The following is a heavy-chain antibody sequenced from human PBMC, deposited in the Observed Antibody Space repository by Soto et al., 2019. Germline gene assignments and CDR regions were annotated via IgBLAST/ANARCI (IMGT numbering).Heavy chain of an antibody. J-gene: IGHJ6*02. CDR3: ASFEYSSSSFYYYYGMEV. CDR1: GYTFTGYY. D-gene: IGHD6-6*01. Sequence: ASVKVSCKASGYTFTGYYMHWVRQAPGQGLEWMGWINPNSGGTNYAQKFQGRVTMTKDTSISTAYMELSRLRSDDTAVYYCASFEYSSSSFYYYYGMEVWGQGTTVSVSS. CDR2: INPNSGGT. V-gene: IGHV1-2*02.